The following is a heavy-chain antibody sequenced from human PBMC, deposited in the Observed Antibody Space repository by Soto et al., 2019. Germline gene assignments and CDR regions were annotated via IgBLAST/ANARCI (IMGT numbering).Heavy chain of an antibody. J-gene: IGHJ4*01. Sequence: ASVKVSCKASRYTFISYDINWVRQVTGQGLEWMGWMNPKSANTGYAQNFQGRVTMTRNTSISTAYMELSSLRSEDTAVYYCARSPSWQTTVTPYYFDYWSQ. D-gene: IGHD4-4*01. V-gene: IGHV1-8*01. CDR3: ARSPSWQTTVTPYYFDY. CDR1: RYTFISYD. CDR2: MNPKSANT.